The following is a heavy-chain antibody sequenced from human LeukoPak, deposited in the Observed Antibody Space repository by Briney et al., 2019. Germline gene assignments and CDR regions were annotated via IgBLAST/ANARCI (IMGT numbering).Heavy chain of an antibody. CDR3: ARHTYYYDSSGYYSTQDFDY. CDR1: GGSISSSSYY. V-gene: IGHV4-39*01. D-gene: IGHD3-22*01. J-gene: IGHJ4*02. CDR2: IYYSGST. Sequence: SETLSHTCTVSGGSISSSSYYWGWIRQPPGKGLEWIGSIYYSGSTYYNPSLKSRVTISVDTSKNQFSLKLSSVTAADTAVYYCARHTYYYDSSGYYSTQDFDYWGQGTLVTVSS.